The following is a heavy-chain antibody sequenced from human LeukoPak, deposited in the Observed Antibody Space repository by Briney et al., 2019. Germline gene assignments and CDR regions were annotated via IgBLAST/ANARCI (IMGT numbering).Heavy chain of an antibody. J-gene: IGHJ6*03. CDR2: IYTSGST. Sequence: SETLSLTCTVSGGSISSGSYYWSWIQQPAGKGLEWIGRIYTSGSTNYNPSLKSRVTISVDTSKNQFSLKLSSVTAADTAVYYCARDEIGYCSSTSCYTNYYYMDVWGKGTTVTVSS. D-gene: IGHD2-2*02. CDR3: ARDEIGYCSSTSCYTNYYYMDV. V-gene: IGHV4-61*02. CDR1: GGSISSGSYY.